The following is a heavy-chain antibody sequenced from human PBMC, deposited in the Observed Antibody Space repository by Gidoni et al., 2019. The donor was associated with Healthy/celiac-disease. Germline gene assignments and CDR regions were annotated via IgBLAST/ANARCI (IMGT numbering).Heavy chain of an antibody. CDR2: ISGSGGST. J-gene: IGHJ6*02. CDR3: ATDPFSAAVMDV. V-gene: IGHV3-23*01. Sequence: EVQLWAPGGGLVQPGGYLGPSGAAPGFPFSSYAMSWVRQAPGKGLEWVSAISGSGGSTYYADSVKGRFTISRDNSKNTLYLQMNSLRAEDTAVYYCATDPFSAAVMDVWGQGTTVTVSS. D-gene: IGHD1-26*01. CDR1: GFPFSSYA.